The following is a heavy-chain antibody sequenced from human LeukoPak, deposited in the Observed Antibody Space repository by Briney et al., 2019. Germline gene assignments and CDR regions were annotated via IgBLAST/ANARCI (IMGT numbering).Heavy chain of an antibody. Sequence: GGSLRLSCAASGFTFSNAWMSWVRQAPGKGLEWVGRIKSKTDGGTTDYAAPVKGRFTISRDDSKNTLYLQMNSLKTEDTAVYXXTTEEIVVVAATGAHYYFDYWGQGTLVTVSS. CDR1: GFTFSNAW. D-gene: IGHD2-15*01. J-gene: IGHJ4*02. V-gene: IGHV3-15*01. CDR2: IKSKTDGGTT. CDR3: TTEEIVVVAATGAHYYFDY.